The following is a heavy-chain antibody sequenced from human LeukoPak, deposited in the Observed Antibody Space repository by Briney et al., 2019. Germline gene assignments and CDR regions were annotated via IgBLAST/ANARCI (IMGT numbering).Heavy chain of an antibody. CDR1: GGSISSSSYY. Sequence: PSETLSLTCTVSGGSISSSSYYWGWIRQPPGKGLEWIGSIYYSGSTYYNPSLKSRVTISVDTSKNQFSLKLSSVTAADTAVYYCARRNDILTDDAFDIWGQGTMVTVSS. J-gene: IGHJ3*02. CDR2: IYYSGST. D-gene: IGHD3-9*01. CDR3: ARRNDILTDDAFDI. V-gene: IGHV4-39*01.